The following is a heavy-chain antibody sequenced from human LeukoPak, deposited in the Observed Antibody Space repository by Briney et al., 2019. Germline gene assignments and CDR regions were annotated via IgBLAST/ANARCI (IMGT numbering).Heavy chain of an antibody. CDR1: GFTFSSYG. D-gene: IGHD4-23*01. CDR2: ISSNGGST. V-gene: IGHV3-64D*06. CDR3: VHSIRWNYFDY. J-gene: IGHJ4*02. Sequence: GGSLRLSCAASGFTFSSYGMHWVRQAPGKGLEYVSTISSNGGSTYYADSVKDRFTISRDNSKNTLYLQMSSLRPEDTAVYYCVHSIRWNYFDYWGQGTLVTVSS.